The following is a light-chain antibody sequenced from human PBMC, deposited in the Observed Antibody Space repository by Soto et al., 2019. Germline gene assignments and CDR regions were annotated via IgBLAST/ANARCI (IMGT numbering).Light chain of an antibody. CDR1: SSDVGGYNY. CDR2: EVT. Sequence: QSALTQPPSASGSPGQSVTISCTGTSSDVGGYNYVSWYQQHPGKAPKLMIFEVTKRPSGVPDRFSGSKSGNTASLTVSGLQPEDEADYYCSSYAGSNHYVFGTGTKVTV. V-gene: IGLV2-8*01. J-gene: IGLJ1*01. CDR3: SSYAGSNHYV.